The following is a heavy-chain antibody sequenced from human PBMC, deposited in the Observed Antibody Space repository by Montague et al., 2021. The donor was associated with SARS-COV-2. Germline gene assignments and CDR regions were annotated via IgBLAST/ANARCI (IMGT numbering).Heavy chain of an antibody. Sequence: SETLSLTCTVSGGSISRYYLSWIRQPAGKALEWIGLIYPSGSTYSNPALKSRVTMSLDTSKNQFSLKLRSVTAADTAVYYCARGSFGMGAFDIWSQGTMVTVSS. J-gene: IGHJ3*02. CDR2: IYPSGST. D-gene: IGHD1-14*01. V-gene: IGHV4-4*07. CDR1: GGSISRYY. CDR3: ARGSFGMGAFDI.